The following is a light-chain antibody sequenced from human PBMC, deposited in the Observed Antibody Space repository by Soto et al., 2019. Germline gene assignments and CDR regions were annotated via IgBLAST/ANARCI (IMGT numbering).Light chain of an antibody. J-gene: IGKJ1*01. Sequence: DIQMTQSPSSLSASVGDRVTITCRASQGIRSDLAWYQHKPGKAPKRLIYAASTLHSGVPSRFGGSGSGTEFTLTISSLQPEDFADYYCLQYNKASWTFGQGPKVEI. V-gene: IGKV1-17*01. CDR1: QGIRSD. CDR2: AAS. CDR3: LQYNKASWT.